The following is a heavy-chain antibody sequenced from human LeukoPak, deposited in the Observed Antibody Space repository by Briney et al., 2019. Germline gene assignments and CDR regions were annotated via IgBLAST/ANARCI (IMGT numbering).Heavy chain of an antibody. Sequence: GGSLRLSCVGSGFALSDHYMSWIRRAPGKGLEWLSYISSTGSNKYYADSVKGRFTISRDNANNSVYLQLNSLRVEDSAVYYCARDVVYGSGRADLWGQGTLVSVSS. V-gene: IGHV3-11*01. D-gene: IGHD3-10*01. J-gene: IGHJ5*02. CDR1: GFALSDHY. CDR3: ARDVVYGSGRADL. CDR2: ISSTGSNK.